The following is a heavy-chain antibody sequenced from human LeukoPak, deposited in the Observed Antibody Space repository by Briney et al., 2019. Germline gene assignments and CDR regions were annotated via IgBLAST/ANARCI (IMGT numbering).Heavy chain of an antibody. CDR3: ARGWRKFGELFNYYYYYGMDV. J-gene: IGHJ6*04. D-gene: IGHD3-10*01. CDR2: ISSSSSYT. Sequence: GGSPRLSCAASGFTFSDYYMSWIRQAPGKGLEWVSYISSSSSYTNYADSVKGRFTISRDNAKNSLYLQMNSLRAEDTAVYYCARGWRKFGELFNYYYYYGMDVWGKGTTVTVSS. CDR1: GFTFSDYY. V-gene: IGHV3-11*06.